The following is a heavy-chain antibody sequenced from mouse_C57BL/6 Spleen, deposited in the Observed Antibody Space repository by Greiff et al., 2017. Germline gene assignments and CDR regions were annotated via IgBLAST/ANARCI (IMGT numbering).Heavy chain of an antibody. Sequence: QVQLQQSGAELVRPGASVTLSCKASGYTFTDYEMHWVKQTPVHGLEWIGAIDPETGGTAYNQKFKGKAILTADKSSSTAYMELRSLTSEDSAVYYCSPFTTVVAIDYWGQGTTLTVSS. V-gene: IGHV1-15*01. J-gene: IGHJ2*01. CDR3: SPFTTVVAIDY. CDR2: IDPETGGT. D-gene: IGHD1-1*01. CDR1: GYTFTDYE.